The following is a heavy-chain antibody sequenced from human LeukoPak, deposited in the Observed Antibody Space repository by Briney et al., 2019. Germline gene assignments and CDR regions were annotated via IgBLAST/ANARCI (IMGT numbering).Heavy chain of an antibody. Sequence: SQTLSLTCAISGDSVSSNSAAWNWIRQSPSRGLEWLGRTYYRSKWYNDYAVSVKSRIIINPDTSKNQFSLQLNSMTPEDTAVYYCAKVGEPGFDAFHIWGQGTMVTVSS. V-gene: IGHV6-1*01. J-gene: IGHJ3*02. CDR3: AKVGEPGFDAFHI. CDR2: TYYRSKWYN. CDR1: GDSVSSNSAA. D-gene: IGHD1-14*01.